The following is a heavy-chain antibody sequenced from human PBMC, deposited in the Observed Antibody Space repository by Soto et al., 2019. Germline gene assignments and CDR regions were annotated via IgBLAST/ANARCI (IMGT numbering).Heavy chain of an antibody. CDR2: INHSGST. V-gene: IGHV4-34*01. CDR1: GGSFSAYY. J-gene: IGHJ5*02. D-gene: IGHD4-17*01. CDR3: ARGDFGDFEVGYNWFDP. Sequence: SETLSLTCAVYGGSFSAYYWSWIRQPPGKGLEWIGEINHSGSTNYNPSLKSRVTISVGTSKNQFSLKLRSVTAADTAVYYCARGDFGDFEVGYNWFDPWGQGTLVTVSS.